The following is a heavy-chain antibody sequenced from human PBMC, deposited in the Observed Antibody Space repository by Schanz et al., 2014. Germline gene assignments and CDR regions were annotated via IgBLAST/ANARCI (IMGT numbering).Heavy chain of an antibody. CDR2: IYSDGST. V-gene: IGHV3-66*01. J-gene: IGHJ4*02. CDR3: ARDPGGTKTHGL. CDR1: GFTVSNNY. Sequence: EAQVVESGGGLVKPGGSLRLSCAASGFTVSNNYMSWVRQAPGKGLECVSIIYSDGSTYYVDSVKGRFIISRDNSKNTVYLQMNSLRAEDTAVYYCARDPGGTKTHGLWGQGTLVTVSS. D-gene: IGHD2-15*01.